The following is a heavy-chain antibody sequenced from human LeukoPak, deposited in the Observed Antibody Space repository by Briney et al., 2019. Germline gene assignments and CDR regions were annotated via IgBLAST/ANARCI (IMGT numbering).Heavy chain of an antibody. CDR2: IYSRGTT. CDR3: ARVTRTHDAFDV. CDR1: GDSINSYF. J-gene: IGHJ3*01. Sequence: SETLSLTCTVSGDSINSYFWTWIRQPPGKGLEWLGYIYSRGTTAYHPTLERRPTMSTDSSKNQFSLTLRSVTTADTAVYFCARVTRTHDAFDVWGQPIMVTVSS. D-gene: IGHD2-21*02. V-gene: IGHV4-59*01.